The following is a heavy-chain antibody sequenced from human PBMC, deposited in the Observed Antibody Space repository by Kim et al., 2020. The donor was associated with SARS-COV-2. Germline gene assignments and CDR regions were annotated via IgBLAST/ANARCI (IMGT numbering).Heavy chain of an antibody. CDR3: APSAVYYFNY. V-gene: IGHV7-4-1*02. D-gene: IGHD2-8*01. CDR1: GYTFTTSG. Sequence: ASVKVSCKASGYTFTTSGMNWVRQAPGQGLEWMGWINTNTGHPTYAQGFTGRFVFSLDTSVSTAYLQISSLKTDDTAVYYCAPSAVYYFNYWGRGTLVTVSS. J-gene: IGHJ4*02. CDR2: INTNTGHP.